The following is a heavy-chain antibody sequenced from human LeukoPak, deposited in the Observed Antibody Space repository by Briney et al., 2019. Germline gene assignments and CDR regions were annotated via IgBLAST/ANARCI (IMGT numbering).Heavy chain of an antibody. D-gene: IGHD3-22*01. J-gene: IGHJ4*02. Sequence: GGSLRLSCAASGFTFNNFAMSWVRQAPGKGLEWVSAISGSGGSTYYADSVKGRFTISRDNSKNTLYLQMNSLRAEDTAVYYCAKASAMIVVVSKHFDYWGQGTLVTVSS. CDR1: GFTFNNFA. V-gene: IGHV3-23*01. CDR3: AKASAMIVVVSKHFDY. CDR2: ISGSGGST.